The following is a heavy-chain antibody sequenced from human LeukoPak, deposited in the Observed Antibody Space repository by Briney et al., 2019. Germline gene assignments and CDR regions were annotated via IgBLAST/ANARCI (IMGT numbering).Heavy chain of an antibody. Sequence: PGGSLSLSCAASGFTFNSYEMNWVRQAPGKGLEWVAYISSRGGTIYYADSVKGRFTISRDNAKNSLYLQMNSLRAEDTAVYYCARDPDCSGGSCYSNWFDPWGQGTLVTVSS. V-gene: IGHV3-48*03. CDR3: ARDPDCSGGSCYSNWFDP. CDR1: GFTFNSYE. J-gene: IGHJ5*02. D-gene: IGHD2-15*01. CDR2: ISSRGGTI.